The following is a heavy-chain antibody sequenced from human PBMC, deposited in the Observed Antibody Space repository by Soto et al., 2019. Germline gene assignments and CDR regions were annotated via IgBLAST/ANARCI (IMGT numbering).Heavy chain of an antibody. Sequence: QVQLVESGGGVVQPGRSLRLSCAASGFTFSSYGMHWVRQAPGKGLEWVAVISYDGSNKYYADSVKGRFTISRDNSKNTLYLQMNSLRAEDTAVYYCAKGPTWTPPDYWGQGTLVTVSS. CDR2: ISYDGSNK. CDR3: AKGPTWTPPDY. D-gene: IGHD5-12*01. CDR1: GFTFSSYG. J-gene: IGHJ4*02. V-gene: IGHV3-30*18.